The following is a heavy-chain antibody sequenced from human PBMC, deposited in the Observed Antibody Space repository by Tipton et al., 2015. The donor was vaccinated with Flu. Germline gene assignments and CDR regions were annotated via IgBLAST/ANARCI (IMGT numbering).Heavy chain of an antibody. V-gene: IGHV4-59*08. D-gene: IGHD3-10*01. CDR1: GGSISSHY. Sequence: TLSLTCTVSGGSISSHYWSWIRQPPGKGLEWIGYTYFTGSTKYSSSLKSRVTISVDTSKNQFSLKLSSVTAADTAVYYCARSYNSGAGSYYGYWGQGTLVTVSP. CDR2: TYFTGST. J-gene: IGHJ4*02. CDR3: ARSYNSGAGSYYGY.